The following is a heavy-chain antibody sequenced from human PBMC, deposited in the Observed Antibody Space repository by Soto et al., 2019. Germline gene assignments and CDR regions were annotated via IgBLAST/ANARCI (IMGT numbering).Heavy chain of an antibody. D-gene: IGHD3-22*01. CDR2: INAGNGNT. V-gene: IGHV1-3*01. J-gene: IGHJ4*02. CDR3: AREDSSGKPASFDY. Sequence: ASVKVSCKASGYTFTSYAMHWVRQAPGQRLGWMGWINAGNGNTKYSQKFQGRVTITRDTSASTAYMELSSLRSEDTAVYYCAREDSSGKPASFDYWGQGTLVTVSS. CDR1: GYTFTSYA.